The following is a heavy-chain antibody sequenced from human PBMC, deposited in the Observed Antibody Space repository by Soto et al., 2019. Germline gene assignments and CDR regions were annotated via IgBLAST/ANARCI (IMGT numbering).Heavy chain of an antibody. CDR2: INEDGSEK. CDR1: GFIFSSYW. V-gene: IGHV3-7*05. D-gene: IGHD4-17*01. J-gene: IGHJ4*02. Sequence: GGSLRLSCAAAGFIFSSYWMSWVRQAPGKGLEWVANINEDGSEKYYVDSMKGRFTISRDNAKNSLYLQMNSLRAEDTAVYYCARSSNSYGDYWCFDSWGQGTLVTVSS. CDR3: ARSSNSYGDYWCFDS.